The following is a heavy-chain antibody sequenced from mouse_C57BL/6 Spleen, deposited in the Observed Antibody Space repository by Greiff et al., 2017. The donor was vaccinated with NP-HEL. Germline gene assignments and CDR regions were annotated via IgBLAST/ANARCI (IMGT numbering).Heavy chain of an antibody. J-gene: IGHJ4*01. D-gene: IGHD2-4*01. V-gene: IGHV1-55*01. Sequence: VQLQQPGAELVKPGASVKMSCKASGYTFTSYWITWVKQRPGQGLEWIGDIYPGSGSTNYIEKFKSKATLTVDTYSSTAYMQLSSLTSAYSAVYYCSRFRDYDSYYYAMDYWGHGTSVTVSS. CDR3: SRFRDYDSYYYAMDY. CDR2: IYPGSGST. CDR1: GYTFTSYW.